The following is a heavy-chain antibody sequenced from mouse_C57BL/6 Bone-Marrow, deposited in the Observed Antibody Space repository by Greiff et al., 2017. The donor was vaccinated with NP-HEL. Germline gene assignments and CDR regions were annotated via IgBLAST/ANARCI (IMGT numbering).Heavy chain of an antibody. CDR3: ASPYDYDVAWFAY. CDR2: ISSGGSYT. V-gene: IGHV5-6*01. J-gene: IGHJ3*01. CDR1: GFTFSSYG. D-gene: IGHD2-4*01. Sequence: EVKLMESGGDLVKPGGSLILSCAASGFTFSSYGMSWVRQTPDKRLEWVATISSGGSYTYYPDSVKGRFTISRDNAKNTLYLQMSSLKSEDTAMYYCASPYDYDVAWFAYWGQGTLVTVSA.